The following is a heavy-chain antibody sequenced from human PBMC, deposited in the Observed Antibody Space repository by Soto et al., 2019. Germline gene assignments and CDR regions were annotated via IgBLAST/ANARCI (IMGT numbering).Heavy chain of an antibody. J-gene: IGHJ4*02. CDR2: INHSGST. CDR3: ARAGKSYYDYIWVRSFDY. Sequence: PSETLSLTCAVYGGSFSGYYWSWIRQPPGKGLEWIGEINHSGSTNYNPSLKSRVTISVDTSKNQFSLKLSSVTAADTAVYYCARAGKSYYDYIWVRSFDYWGQGTLVTVSS. V-gene: IGHV4-34*01. CDR1: GGSFSGYY. D-gene: IGHD3-16*01.